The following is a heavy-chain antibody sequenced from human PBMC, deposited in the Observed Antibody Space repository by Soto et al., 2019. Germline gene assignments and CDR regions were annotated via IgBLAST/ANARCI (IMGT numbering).Heavy chain of an antibody. Sequence: ASVKVSCKASGYTFTNYPMHWVRQAPGQGLEWLGWISTGNSNTKCSQRFQGRVTITWDTSATTTYIELTSLRSEDTAVYYCASGHCSDDCYSDYWGQGTLVTVSS. V-gene: IGHV1-3*04. CDR1: GYTFTNYP. CDR3: ASGHCSDDCYSDY. CDR2: ISTGNSNT. J-gene: IGHJ4*02. D-gene: IGHD2-21*02.